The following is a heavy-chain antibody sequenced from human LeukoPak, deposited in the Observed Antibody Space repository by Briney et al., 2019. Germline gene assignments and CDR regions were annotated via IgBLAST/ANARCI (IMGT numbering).Heavy chain of an antibody. J-gene: IGHJ4*02. CDR2: ISSSSGTI. Sequence: GGPLRPSWAASGFTFSTYSITWVRQAPGKGVEWVSYISSSSGTIYYADSVRGRFTISRDNAKNSLYLQMNSLRDEDTAVYYCARDRSGSYWGQGTLVTVSS. D-gene: IGHD3-10*01. CDR3: ARDRSGSY. V-gene: IGHV3-48*02. CDR1: GFTFSTYS.